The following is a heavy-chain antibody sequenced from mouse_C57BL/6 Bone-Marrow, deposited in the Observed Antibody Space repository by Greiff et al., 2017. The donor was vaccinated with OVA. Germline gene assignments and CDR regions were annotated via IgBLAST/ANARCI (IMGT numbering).Heavy chain of an antibody. V-gene: IGHV5-4*01. Sequence: EVQRVESGGGLVKPGGSLKLSCAASGFTFSSYAMSWVRQTPEKRLEWVATISDGGSYTYYPDNVKGRFTISRDNAKNNLYLQMSHLKTEDTAMYYCARGGLLNYFDYWGQGTTLTVSS. CDR2: ISDGGSYT. J-gene: IGHJ2*01. CDR1: GFTFSSYA. D-gene: IGHD1-1*01. CDR3: ARGGLLNYFDY.